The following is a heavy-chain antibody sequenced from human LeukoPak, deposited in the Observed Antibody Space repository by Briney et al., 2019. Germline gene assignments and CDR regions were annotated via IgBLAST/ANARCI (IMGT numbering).Heavy chain of an antibody. J-gene: IGHJ5*02. CDR1: ADSISRTTAY. V-gene: IGHV4-39*01. Sequence: SESLSLTCTVSADSISRTTAYCGWLRQPPGKGLEWIGSMYYNGNPYYKPSLKSRVTMSIDLSKNQLSLNLTSVTAADTAIYYCARHASWFDPWGQGTLVTVSS. CDR3: ARHASWFDP. CDR2: MYYNGNP.